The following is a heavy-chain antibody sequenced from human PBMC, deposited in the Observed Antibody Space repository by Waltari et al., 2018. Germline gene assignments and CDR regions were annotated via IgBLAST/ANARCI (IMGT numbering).Heavy chain of an antibody. V-gene: IGHV4-34*01. CDR2: INHSGST. Sequence: QVQLQQWGAGLLKPSETLSLTCAVYGGSFSGYYWSWIRQHPGKGLEWIGEINHSGSTNYNPSLKSRVTISVDTSKNQFSLKLSSVTAADAAVYYCARRVRIAAAGYYFDYWGQGTLVTVSS. J-gene: IGHJ4*02. CDR3: ARRVRIAAAGYYFDY. CDR1: GGSFSGYY. D-gene: IGHD6-13*01.